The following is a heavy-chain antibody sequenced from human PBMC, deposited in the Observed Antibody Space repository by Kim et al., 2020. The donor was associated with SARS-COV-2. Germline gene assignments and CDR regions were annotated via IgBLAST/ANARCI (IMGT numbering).Heavy chain of an antibody. CDR2: ISSNGGGT. CDR1: GFTFSSYA. Sequence: GGSLRLSCSASGFTFSSYAMHWVRQAPGKGLEYVSAISSNGGGTYYADSVKGRFTISRDNSKSTLYLQMSSLRAEDTALYYCVKDDTYYYGSGTYYKGGYWGQGTLVTVSS. J-gene: IGHJ4*02. V-gene: IGHV3-64D*09. CDR3: VKDDTYYYGSGTYYKGGY. D-gene: IGHD3-10*01.